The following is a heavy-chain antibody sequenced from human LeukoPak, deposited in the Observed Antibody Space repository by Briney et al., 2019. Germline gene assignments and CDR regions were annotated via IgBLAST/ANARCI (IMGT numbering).Heavy chain of an antibody. Sequence: GGSLRLSCAASGFTVSSNYMSWVRQAPGKGLEWVSVVYSGGSTYYADSVKGRFTISRDNSKNTLYLQMNSLRAEDTAVYYCARDYYGSGSFDYWGQGTLVTVSS. D-gene: IGHD3-10*01. CDR2: VYSGGST. CDR1: GFTVSSNY. J-gene: IGHJ4*02. CDR3: ARDYYGSGSFDY. V-gene: IGHV3-66*01.